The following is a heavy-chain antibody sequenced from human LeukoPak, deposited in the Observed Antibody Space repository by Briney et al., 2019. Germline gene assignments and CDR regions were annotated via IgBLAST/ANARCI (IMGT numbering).Heavy chain of an antibody. Sequence: GGSLRLSCAASGFTFTNAWMTWVRQAPGQGLEWVGRIKSKIDGETIDYAAPVKGRFTISRDDSKNTLCLQMKSLKTEDTAVYYCTTATTGAPSWGQGTLVTVSS. CDR1: GFTFTNAW. CDR3: TTATTGAPS. D-gene: IGHD4-11*01. CDR2: IKSKIDGETI. V-gene: IGHV3-15*01. J-gene: IGHJ4*02.